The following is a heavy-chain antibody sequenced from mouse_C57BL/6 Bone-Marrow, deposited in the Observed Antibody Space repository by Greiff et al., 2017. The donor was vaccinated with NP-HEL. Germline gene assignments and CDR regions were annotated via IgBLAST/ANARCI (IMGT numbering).Heavy chain of an antibody. D-gene: IGHD2-4*01. CDR1: GYTFTDYY. J-gene: IGHJ1*03. CDR3: ARDGDMITTGYWYFDV. V-gene: IGHV1-76*01. Sequence: VQLVESGAELVRPGASVKLSCKASGYTFTDYYINWVKQRPGQGLEWIARIYPGSGNTYYNEKFKGKATLTAEKSSSTAYMQLSSLTSEDSAVYFCARDGDMITTGYWYFDVWGTGTTVTVSS. CDR2: IYPGSGNT.